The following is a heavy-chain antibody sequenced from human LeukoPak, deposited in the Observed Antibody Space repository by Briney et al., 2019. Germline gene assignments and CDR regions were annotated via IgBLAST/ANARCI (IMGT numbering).Heavy chain of an antibody. D-gene: IGHD6-19*01. CDR3: VRDGVSSGWYFDF. CDR1: GYTFTSYS. J-gene: IGHJ4*02. V-gene: IGHV1-18*01. CDR2: ISPYNGNT. Sequence: ASVKVSCKASGYTFTSYSISWVRQAPGQGLEWMGWISPYNGNTNFAQNFQGRVTVTTDTSTSTAYMELRSVRSDDTAVYFCVRDGVSSGWYFDFWGQGTLVTVSS.